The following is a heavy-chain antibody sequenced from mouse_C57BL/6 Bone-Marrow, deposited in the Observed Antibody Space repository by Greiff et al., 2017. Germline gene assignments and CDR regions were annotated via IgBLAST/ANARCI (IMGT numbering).Heavy chain of an antibody. CDR2: IYPGDGDT. CDR1: GYAFSSSW. V-gene: IGHV1-80*01. CDR3: ARRYYYGSSSPFAY. D-gene: IGHD1-1*01. J-gene: IGHJ2*01. Sequence: QVQLQQSGAELVKPGASVKISCKASGYAFSSSWMNWVKQRPGKGLEWIGQIYPGDGDTNYNGKFKGKATLTADKSSSTAYMQLSSLTSEDSAVYFCARRYYYGSSSPFAYWGQGTTLTVSS.